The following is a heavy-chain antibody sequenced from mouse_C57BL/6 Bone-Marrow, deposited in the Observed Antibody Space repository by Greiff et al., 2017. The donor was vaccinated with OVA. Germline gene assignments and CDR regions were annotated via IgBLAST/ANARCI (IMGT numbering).Heavy chain of an antibody. CDR3: ARVGFAY. CDR1: GYTFTSYW. Sequence: VQLQQPGAELVRPGTSVKLSCKASGYTFTSYWMHWVKQRPGQGLEWIGVIDPSDSYTTYNQKFKGKATLTVDTSSSTAYMQLSSLTSEDSAVYYCARVGFAYWGQGTLVTVSA. V-gene: IGHV1-59*01. J-gene: IGHJ3*01. CDR2: IDPSDSYT.